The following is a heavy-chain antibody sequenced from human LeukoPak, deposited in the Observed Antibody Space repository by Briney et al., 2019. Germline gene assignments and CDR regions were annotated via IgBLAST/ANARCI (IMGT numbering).Heavy chain of an antibody. V-gene: IGHV4-39*07. J-gene: IGHJ4*02. CDR2: IYYSGST. Sequence: PSETLSPTCTVSGGSISSSSYYWGWVRQPPGKGLEWIGSIYYSGSTYYNPSLKSRVTISVDTSKNQFSLKLSSVTAADTAVYYCARRKNVFLDYWGQGTLVTVSS. CDR3: ARRKNVFLDY. D-gene: IGHD2-21*01. CDR1: GGSISSSSYY.